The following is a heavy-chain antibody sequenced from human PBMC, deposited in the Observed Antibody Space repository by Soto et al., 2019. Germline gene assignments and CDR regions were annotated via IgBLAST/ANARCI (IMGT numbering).Heavy chain of an antibody. CDR2: ISAYNGNT. J-gene: IGHJ4*02. CDR1: GYTFTSYG. D-gene: IGHD6-19*01. CDR3: ARDSSGWSNYFDY. V-gene: IGHV1-18*01. Sequence: QVQLVQSGAEVKKPGASVKVSCKASGYTFTSYGVSWVRQAPGQGLEWMGWISAYNGNTNYAQKFQGRVTMTTDTXTSTVYMELRSLRSDDTAVYYCARDSSGWSNYFDYWGQGTLVTVSS.